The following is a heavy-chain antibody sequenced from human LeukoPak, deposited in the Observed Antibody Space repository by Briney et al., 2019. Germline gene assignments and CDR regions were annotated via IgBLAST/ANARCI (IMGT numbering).Heavy chain of an antibody. CDR3: ARERGIAAAGSISAFDI. Sequence: ASVKVSCKASGYTFTSYGISWVRQAPGQGLEWMGIINPSGGSTSYAQKFQGRVTMTRDMSTSTAYMELSSLRSEDTAVYYCARERGIAAAGSISAFDIWGQGTMVTVSS. CDR2: INPSGGST. D-gene: IGHD6-13*01. CDR1: GYTFTSYG. J-gene: IGHJ3*02. V-gene: IGHV1-46*01.